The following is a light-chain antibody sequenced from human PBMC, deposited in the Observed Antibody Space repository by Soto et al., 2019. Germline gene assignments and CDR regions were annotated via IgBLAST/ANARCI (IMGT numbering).Light chain of an antibody. CDR1: SSDVGAYTY. CDR2: DVS. V-gene: IGLV2-14*01. Sequence: SVLTQPASVSGSPGQSITISCTGTSSDVGAYTYVSWYQQHPGNAPKLMIYDVSNRPSGVSNRFSGSKSGNTAFLIISGLQAEDEADYYCTSYTSNSTPYVFGGGTKVTVL. J-gene: IGLJ1*01. CDR3: TSYTSNSTPYV.